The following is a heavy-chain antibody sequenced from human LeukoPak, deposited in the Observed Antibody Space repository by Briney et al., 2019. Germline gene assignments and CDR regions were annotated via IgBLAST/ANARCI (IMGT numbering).Heavy chain of an antibody. CDR3: ARAGDSSGYYWDYFDY. CDR1: GGSISSYY. J-gene: IGHJ4*02. CDR2: IYNSGRT. D-gene: IGHD3-22*01. V-gene: IGHV4-59*12. Sequence: SETLSLTCTVSGGSISSYYWSWLRQPPGKGLEWIGYIYNSGRTNYNPSLKSRVTISVDRSKNQFSLKLSSVTAADTAVYYCARAGDSSGYYWDYFDYWGQGTLVTVSS.